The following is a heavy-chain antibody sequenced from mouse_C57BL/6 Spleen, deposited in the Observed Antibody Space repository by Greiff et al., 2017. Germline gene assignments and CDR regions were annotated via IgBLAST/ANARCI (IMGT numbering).Heavy chain of an antibody. Sequence: QVQLQQSGPELVKPGASVKISCKASGSTFTDYYINWVKQRPGQGLEWIGWFYPGSGNTKYNEKFKGKATLTVDTSSSTAYMQLSSLTSEDSAVYFCARSDGYWYFDVWGTGTTVTVSS. CDR1: GSTFTDYY. CDR2: FYPGSGNT. D-gene: IGHD2-3*01. CDR3: ARSDGYWYFDV. V-gene: IGHV1-84*01. J-gene: IGHJ1*03.